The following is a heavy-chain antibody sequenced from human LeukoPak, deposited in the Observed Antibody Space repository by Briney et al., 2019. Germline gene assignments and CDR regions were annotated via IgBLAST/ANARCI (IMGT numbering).Heavy chain of an antibody. CDR3: ARLPGGDSSSVVAFDI. V-gene: IGHV4-4*07. CDR2: IYTSGST. CDR1: GGSISSYY. D-gene: IGHD2-21*02. Sequence: SETLSLTCAVSGGSISSYYWSWIRQSAGKGLEWIGRIYTSGSTNYNPSLMSRVTMSVDTSKNQFSLKLSSVTAADTAVYYCARLPGGDSSSVVAFDIWGQGTMVTVSS. J-gene: IGHJ3*02.